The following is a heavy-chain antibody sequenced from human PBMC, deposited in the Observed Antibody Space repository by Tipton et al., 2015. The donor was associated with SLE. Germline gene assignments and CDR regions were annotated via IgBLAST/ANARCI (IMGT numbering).Heavy chain of an antibody. D-gene: IGHD2-2*02. Sequence: LRLSCTVSGGSISSGGYYWSWIRQHPGKGLEWIGYIYYSGNTYYNPSLKSRVTISVDTSKNQFSLNLSSVTAADTAVYYCARAATAISPFDYWGQGTLVTVSS. CDR1: GGSISSGGYY. J-gene: IGHJ4*02. CDR3: ARAATAISPFDY. CDR2: IYYSGNT. V-gene: IGHV4-31*03.